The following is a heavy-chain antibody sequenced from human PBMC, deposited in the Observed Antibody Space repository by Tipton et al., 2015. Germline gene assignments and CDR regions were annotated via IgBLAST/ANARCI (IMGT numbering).Heavy chain of an antibody. Sequence: TLSLTCTVSGGSISSDNRYWGWIRQPPGKGLEWIGNIYYSGSTYYKTSLKSRVTISVDPSKNQFSLRVRSVTAADTAVYYCACQDYDILTRDYQTVDYWGQGTLVTVSS. CDR3: ACQDYDILTRDYQTVDY. J-gene: IGHJ4*02. V-gene: IGHV4-39*01. CDR1: GGSISSDNRY. D-gene: IGHD3-9*01. CDR2: IYYSGST.